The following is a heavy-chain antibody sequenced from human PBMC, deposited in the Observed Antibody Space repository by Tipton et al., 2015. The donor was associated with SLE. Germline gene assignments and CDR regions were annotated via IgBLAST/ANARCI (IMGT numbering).Heavy chain of an antibody. Sequence: SLRLSCAASGFTFSSHIMNWVRQAPGKGLEWVSSISSSSSYIYYADSVKGRFTISRDNAKNSLYLQMNSLRAEETDVYYCARSSPTFGAGGMDVWGQGTTVTVSS. CDR1: GFTFSSHI. V-gene: IGHV3-21*03. CDR3: ARSSPTFGAGGMDV. J-gene: IGHJ6*02. CDR2: ISSSSSYI. D-gene: IGHD3-3*01.